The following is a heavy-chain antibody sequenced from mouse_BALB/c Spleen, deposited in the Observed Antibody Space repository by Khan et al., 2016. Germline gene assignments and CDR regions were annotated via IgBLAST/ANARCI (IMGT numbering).Heavy chain of an antibody. Sequence: EVQLQESGPGLVKPSQSLSLTCTVTGYSITSDYAWNWIRQFPGNKLEWMGYISYSGSTSYNPSLKSRISITRDTSKNQFFLQLNSVTTEDTATYYCARYYGYDYFDYWGQGTTLTVSS. J-gene: IGHJ2*01. D-gene: IGHD2-2*01. CDR1: GYSITSDYA. CDR2: ISYSGST. CDR3: ARYYGYDYFDY. V-gene: IGHV3-2*02.